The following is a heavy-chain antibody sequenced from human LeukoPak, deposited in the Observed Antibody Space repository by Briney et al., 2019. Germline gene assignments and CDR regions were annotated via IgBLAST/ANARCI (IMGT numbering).Heavy chain of an antibody. CDR3: ARAPSEIGGYYPEYFRH. J-gene: IGHJ1*01. Sequence: GGSLRLSCAASGFTFSSYWMHWVRQALGKGLVWVSSIKSDGSTNYADSVKGRFTISRDNAKNTLSLQMNSLRAEDTGVYYCARAPSEIGGYYPEYFRHWGQGTLVTVSS. D-gene: IGHD3-22*01. CDR1: GFTFSSYW. CDR2: IKSDGST. V-gene: IGHV3-74*01.